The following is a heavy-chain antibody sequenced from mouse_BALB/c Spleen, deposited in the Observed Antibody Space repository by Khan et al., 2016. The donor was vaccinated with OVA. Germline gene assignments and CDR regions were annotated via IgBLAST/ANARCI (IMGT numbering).Heavy chain of an antibody. CDR2: LWAGGST. Sequence: VKLVESGPGLVAPSQSLSITCTVSGFSLTSYGVHWVRQPPGKGLEWLGVLWAGGSTNYNSALMSRLSISKDNSKNQVFLKMNSLQTDDTAMYYCARPYYGSAWFAYWGQGTLVTVSA. CDR3: ARPYYGSAWFAY. J-gene: IGHJ3*01. D-gene: IGHD1-1*01. V-gene: IGHV2-9*02. CDR1: GFSLTSYG.